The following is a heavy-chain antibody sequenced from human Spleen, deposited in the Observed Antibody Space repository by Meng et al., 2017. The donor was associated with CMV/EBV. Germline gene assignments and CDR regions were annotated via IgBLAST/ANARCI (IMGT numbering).Heavy chain of an antibody. Sequence: GESLKISCAASGFIFDDYPMHWVRQAPGKGLEWVSLISWDGGSTYYADSVKGRFTISRDNAKNSLYLQMNSIRAEDTALYYCAKAAGGDDFWSGYLSTSFPWFDPWCQGTLVTVSS. CDR2: ISWDGGST. V-gene: IGHV3-43D*04. D-gene: IGHD3-3*01. CDR3: AKAAGGDDFWSGYLSTSFPWFDP. J-gene: IGHJ5*02. CDR1: GFIFDDYP.